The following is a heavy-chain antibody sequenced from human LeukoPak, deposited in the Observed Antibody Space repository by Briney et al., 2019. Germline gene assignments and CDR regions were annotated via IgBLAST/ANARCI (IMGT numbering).Heavy chain of an antibody. CDR2: IYYSGST. V-gene: IGHV4-4*02. D-gene: IGHD2-2*01. CDR1: GGSISSSNW. Sequence: SGTLSLTCAVSGGSISSSNWWSWVRQPPGKGLEWIGEIYYSGSTNYNPSLKSRVTISVDKSKNQFSLKLSSVTAADTAVYYCARGDIVVVPAAIGSGDYYYYGMDVWGKGTTVTVSS. CDR3: ARGDIVVVPAAIGSGDYYYYGMDV. J-gene: IGHJ6*04.